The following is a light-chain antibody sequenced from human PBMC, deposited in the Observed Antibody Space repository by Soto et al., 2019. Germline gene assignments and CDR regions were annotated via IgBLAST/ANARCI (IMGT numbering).Light chain of an antibody. J-gene: IGKJ4*01. Sequence: DIVLTQSPATLSLSPGERATLSCRASQSIVSYLAWYQQRPGQAPRLLLYDASTRATGIPARFSGSGSGTDFTLTISSLEPEDFAAYYCQQRTNWPLTFGGGTKVQIK. CDR1: QSIVSY. CDR2: DAS. CDR3: QQRTNWPLT. V-gene: IGKV3-11*01.